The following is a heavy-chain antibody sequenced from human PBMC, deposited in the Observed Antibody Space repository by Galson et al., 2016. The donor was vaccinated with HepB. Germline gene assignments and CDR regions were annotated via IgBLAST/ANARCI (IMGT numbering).Heavy chain of an antibody. Sequence: SVKVSCKASGGPFKNYAINWVRQAPGQRLEWTGRIIPLFTTTNYAQKFQGRVTITADESTSTTYMELSSLKSDDTAVYYCASDLGYCSGTNCYVNDAFDIWGQGTMVTVS. D-gene: IGHD2-15*01. CDR3: ASDLGYCSGTNCYVNDAFDI. CDR1: GGPFKNYA. V-gene: IGHV1-69*13. J-gene: IGHJ3*02. CDR2: IIPLFTTT.